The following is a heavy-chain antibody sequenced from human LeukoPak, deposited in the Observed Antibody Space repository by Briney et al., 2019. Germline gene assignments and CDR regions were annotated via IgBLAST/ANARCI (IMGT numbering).Heavy chain of an antibody. J-gene: IGHJ4*02. CDR2: INWNGGST. V-gene: IGHV3-20*04. Sequence: GGSLRLSCAASGFTFDDYGMSWVRQAPGKGLEWVSGINWNGGSTGYADSVKGRFTISRDNAKNSLYLQMNSLRAEDTALCYCARRVSRGYRYYFDYWGQGTLVTVSS. CDR3: ARRVSRGYRYYFDY. D-gene: IGHD3-16*02. CDR1: GFTFDDYG.